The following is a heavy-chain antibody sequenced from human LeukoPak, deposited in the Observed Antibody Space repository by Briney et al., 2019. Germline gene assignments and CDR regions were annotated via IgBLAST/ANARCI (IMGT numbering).Heavy chain of an antibody. J-gene: IGHJ3*02. CDR1: GFTFSSYW. CDR3: ARDCGILRIDCGDSLDI. Sequence: GGSLRLSCAASGFTFSSYWMHWVRQAPGKGLEWVANIKQDGSEKYYVDSVKGRFSISRDNARNSLHLQMNGLRAEDTAVYYCARDCGILRIDCGDSLDIWGQGTMVTVSS. CDR2: IKQDGSEK. D-gene: IGHD2-21*01. V-gene: IGHV3-7*03.